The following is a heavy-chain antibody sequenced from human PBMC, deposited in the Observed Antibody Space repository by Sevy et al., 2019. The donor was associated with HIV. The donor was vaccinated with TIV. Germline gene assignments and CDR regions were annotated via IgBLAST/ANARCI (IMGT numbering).Heavy chain of an antibody. V-gene: IGHV3-74*01. D-gene: IGHD1-26*01. Sequence: GGSLRLSCAASGFTFSSYWMHWVRQAPGKGLVWVLRIKSDGSITRYADSVKGRFTISRDNAKNTLYLQMNSLRAEDTAVYYCAKGYSVSYYFSDYWGQGILVTVSS. CDR1: GFTFSSYW. J-gene: IGHJ4*02. CDR3: AKGYSVSYYFSDY. CDR2: IKSDGSIT.